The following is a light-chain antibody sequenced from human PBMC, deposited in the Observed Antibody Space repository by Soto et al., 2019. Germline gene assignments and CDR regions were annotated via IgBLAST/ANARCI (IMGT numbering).Light chain of an antibody. V-gene: IGKV1-27*01. CDR1: QGIRNF. Sequence: DIQMTQSPTSLSASVGDRVTITCRASQGIRNFVAWYQQKPGKAPKLLIYAASTLQSGVPSWFSGSGSGTDFTLTTNSLPPEDVATYACPKYSCVPVFGPGTKVEIK. CDR3: PKYSCVPV. CDR2: AAS. J-gene: IGKJ3*01.